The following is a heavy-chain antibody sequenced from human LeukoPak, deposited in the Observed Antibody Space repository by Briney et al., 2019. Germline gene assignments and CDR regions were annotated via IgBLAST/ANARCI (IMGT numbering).Heavy chain of an antibody. CDR2: ISSSGSTI. D-gene: IGHD4-17*01. Sequence: GGSLRLSCAASGFTFSDYYMSWIRQAPGKGLEWVSYISSSGSTIYYADSVKGRFTISRDNAKNSLYLQMNSLRAEDTAVYYCARDARLTYGDYVPALDYYYYMDVWGKGTTVTISS. CDR1: GFTFSDYY. CDR3: ARDARLTYGDYVPALDYYYYMDV. V-gene: IGHV3-11*04. J-gene: IGHJ6*03.